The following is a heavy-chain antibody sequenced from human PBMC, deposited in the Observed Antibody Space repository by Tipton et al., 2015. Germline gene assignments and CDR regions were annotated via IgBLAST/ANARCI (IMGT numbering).Heavy chain of an antibody. D-gene: IGHD1-26*01. CDR3: ARGELLEFDS. J-gene: IGHJ4*02. CDR1: GVSISGTSYY. Sequence: TLSLTCTVSGVSISGTSYYWGWIRQPPGKGLEWIGSISHSGDPYNNPSLKSRVTISVDTSKNQFSLKLSSVTAADTAAYYCARGELLEFDSWGQGTLVTVSS. CDR2: ISHSGDP. V-gene: IGHV4-39*07.